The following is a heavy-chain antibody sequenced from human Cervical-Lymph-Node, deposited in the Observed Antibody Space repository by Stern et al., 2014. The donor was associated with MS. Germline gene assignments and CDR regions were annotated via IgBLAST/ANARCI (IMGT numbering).Heavy chain of an antibody. V-gene: IGHV1-18*01. J-gene: IGHJ4*02. CDR2: ISTHNGNT. Sequence: VQLVESGAEVKKPGASVKVSCTASGYTFTNYGINWVRQAPGQRPEWMGWISTHNGNTNYAQKLQGRVAMTTDTSTSTAYMELRSLRSDDTAVYYCTRRNYFSDYWGQGTLVIVSS. CDR3: TRRNYFSDY. D-gene: IGHD5-24*01. CDR1: GYTFTNYG.